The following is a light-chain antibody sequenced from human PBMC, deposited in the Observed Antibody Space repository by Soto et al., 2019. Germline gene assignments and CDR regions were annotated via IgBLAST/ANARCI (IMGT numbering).Light chain of an antibody. CDR2: ANS. V-gene: IGLV1-40*01. Sequence: QSVLTQPPSVSGAPGQRVTISCTGSSSNIGAGYDVHWYQQLPGAAPKLLISANSNRPSGVPDRFSGSKSGTSASLVITGLQAEDEADYYCQSYDSSLSGSVFGGGTQLTVL. CDR3: QSYDSSLSGSV. J-gene: IGLJ2*01. CDR1: SSNIGAGYD.